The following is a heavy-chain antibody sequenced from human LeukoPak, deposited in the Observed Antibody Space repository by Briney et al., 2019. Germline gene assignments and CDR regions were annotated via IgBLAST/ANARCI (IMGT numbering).Heavy chain of an antibody. V-gene: IGHV3-20*04. CDR3: ARVGSSGWPSRRGVDY. CDR2: INWNGGST. J-gene: IGHJ4*02. CDR1: GFIFGDYA. D-gene: IGHD6-19*01. Sequence: PGRSLRLSCTASGFIFGDYAMNWVRQAPGKGLEWVSGINWNGGSTGYADSVKGRFTISRDNAKNSLYLQMNSLRAEDTALYYCARVGSSGWPSRRGVDYWGQGTLVTVSS.